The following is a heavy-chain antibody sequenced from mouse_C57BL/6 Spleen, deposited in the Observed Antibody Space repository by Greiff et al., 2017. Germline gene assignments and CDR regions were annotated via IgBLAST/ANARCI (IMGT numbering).Heavy chain of an antibody. CDR3: AREGSNYEVWFAY. Sequence: EVQVVESGGGLVKPGGSLKLSCAASGFTFSSYAMSWVRQTPEKRLEWVATISDGGSYTYYPDNVKGRFTISRDNAKNNLYLQMSHLKSEDTAMYYCAREGSNYEVWFAYWGQGTLVTVSA. V-gene: IGHV5-4*01. CDR1: GFTFSSYA. CDR2: ISDGGSYT. J-gene: IGHJ3*01. D-gene: IGHD2-5*01.